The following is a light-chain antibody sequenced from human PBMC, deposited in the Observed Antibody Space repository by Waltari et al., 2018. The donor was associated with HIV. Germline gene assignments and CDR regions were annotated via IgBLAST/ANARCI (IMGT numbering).Light chain of an antibody. J-gene: IGKJ3*01. V-gene: IGKV1-9*01. CDR2: AAS. CDR3: QQLGT. Sequence: DIQLTQSPSYLSASVGDRVTVTCRASEGINNYLAWYQQKPGTAPNILVYAASTLQNGVPSRFSGRGSGTEFTLTIDSLQPEDFATYYCQQLGTFGPGTTVDIK. CDR1: EGINNY.